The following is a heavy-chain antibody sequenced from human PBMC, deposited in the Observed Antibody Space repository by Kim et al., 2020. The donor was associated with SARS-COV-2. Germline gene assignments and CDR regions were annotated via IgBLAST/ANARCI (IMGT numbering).Heavy chain of an antibody. CDR1: GDTFNKFA. CDR2: IIPMFGTV. CDR3: ARAPNEGAFDV. D-gene: IGHD1-1*01. Sequence: SVKVSCKASGDTFNKFAINWVRLAPGQGLEWLGDIIPMFGTVKSAQKFQCRLTITADESTTTAFMDLSSLRSEDTAIYFCARAPNEGAFDVWGQGTMVT. J-gene: IGHJ3*01. V-gene: IGHV1-69*13.